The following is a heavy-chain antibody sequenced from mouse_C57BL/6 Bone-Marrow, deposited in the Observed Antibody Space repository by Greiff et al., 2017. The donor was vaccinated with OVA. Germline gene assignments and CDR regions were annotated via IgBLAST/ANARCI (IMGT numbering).Heavy chain of an antibody. J-gene: IGHJ2*01. CDR1: GFTFSSYA. Sequence: EVQGVESGGGLVKPGGSLKLSCAASGFTFSSYAMSWVRQTPEKRLEWVATISDGGSYTYYPDNVKGRFTISRDNAKNNRYLQMSHLKSEDTAMYYCAREPPAAVGHFDYWGQGTTLTVSS. CDR2: ISDGGSYT. D-gene: IGHD1-1*01. CDR3: AREPPAAVGHFDY. V-gene: IGHV5-4*01.